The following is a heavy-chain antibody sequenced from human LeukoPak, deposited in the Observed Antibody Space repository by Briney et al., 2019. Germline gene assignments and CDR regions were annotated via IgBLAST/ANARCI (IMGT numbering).Heavy chain of an antibody. Sequence: SETLSLTCTVSGGSISSSSYYWSWIRQPPGKGLEWIGEINHSGSTNYNPSLKSRVTISVDTSKNQFSLKLSSVTAADTAAYYCARQGHWFDPWGQGTLVTVSS. CDR1: GGSISSSSYY. V-gene: IGHV4-39*01. CDR2: INHSGST. J-gene: IGHJ5*02. CDR3: ARQGHWFDP.